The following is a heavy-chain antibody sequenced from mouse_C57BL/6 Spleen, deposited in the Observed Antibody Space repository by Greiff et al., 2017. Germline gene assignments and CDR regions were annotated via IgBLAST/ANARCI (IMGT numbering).Heavy chain of an antibody. D-gene: IGHD4-1*01. V-gene: IGHV5-17*01. J-gene: IGHJ4*01. CDR2: ISSGSGTI. CDR3: ALGRDYYAMDY. Sequence: EVKLEQSGGGLVKPGGSLKLSCAASGFTFSDYVMHWVRQAPEKGLEWVAYISSGSGTIYYADTVKGGFTISRDNATNTLFLQMTSLRSEDTAMDYCALGRDYYAMDYWGQGTSVTVSS. CDR1: GFTFSDYV.